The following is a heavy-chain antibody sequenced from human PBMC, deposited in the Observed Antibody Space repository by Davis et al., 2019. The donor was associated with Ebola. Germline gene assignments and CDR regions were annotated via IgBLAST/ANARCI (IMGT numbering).Heavy chain of an antibody. CDR2: INHSGST. Sequence: SETLSLTCTVSGGSLNSRSYYWSWIRQPPGKGLEWIGEINHSGSTNYNPSLKSRVTISVDTSKNQFSLKLSSVTAADTAVYYCARTRQICWFDPWGQGTLVTVSS. J-gene: IGHJ5*02. V-gene: IGHV4-39*07. CDR3: ARTRQICWFDP. CDR1: GGSLNSRSYY.